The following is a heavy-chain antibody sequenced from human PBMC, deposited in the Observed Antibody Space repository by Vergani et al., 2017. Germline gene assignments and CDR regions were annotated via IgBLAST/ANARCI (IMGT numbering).Heavy chain of an antibody. CDR1: GGSFSTGGQS. CDR3: ARLVDIVVVPAAMNNNWFDP. D-gene: IGHD2-2*01. V-gene: IGHV4-61*02. Sequence: QVQLQESGPGLVKPSQTLSLTCTVSGGSFSTGGQSWTWLRQSAGKGLEWIGRIYTSGATNYTPSLRSRAIMSVDASKKQFSLKLTSVTAADTAVYYCARLVDIVVVPAAMNNNWFDPWGQGTLVTVSS. CDR2: IYTSGAT. J-gene: IGHJ5*02.